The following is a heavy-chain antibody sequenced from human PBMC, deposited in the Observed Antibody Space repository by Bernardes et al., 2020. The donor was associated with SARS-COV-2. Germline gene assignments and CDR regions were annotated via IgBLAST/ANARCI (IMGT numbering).Heavy chain of an antibody. CDR3: ARSSPLGDYSGSDY. Sequence: GGSLRLSCAASGFTFSSYAMNWVRQAPGKGLEWLSYISSSGTTIYYADSVKGRFTISRDNAKNSLYLQMNNLRAEDTAIYYCARSSPLGDYSGSDYWGQGTLVTVSS. J-gene: IGHJ4*02. CDR2: ISSSGTTI. CDR1: GFTFSSYA. D-gene: IGHD6-19*01. V-gene: IGHV3-48*03.